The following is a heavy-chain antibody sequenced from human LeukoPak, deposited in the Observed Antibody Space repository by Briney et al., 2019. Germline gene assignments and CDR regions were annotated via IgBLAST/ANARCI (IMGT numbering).Heavy chain of an antibody. J-gene: IGHJ6*03. CDR2: VNGRVATT. Sequence: GGSLRLSRAASGFASGFTFSDYAVSWVRQAPGKGPEWVASVNGRVATTYYADSVRGRFTISRDNSKNIVYLQMISLGADDTAVYFCAKAPATGEGYYFYYMDVWGKGTTVTVSS. CDR1: GFTFSDYA. D-gene: IGHD7-27*01. V-gene: IGHV3-23*01. CDR3: AKAPATGEGYYFYYMDV.